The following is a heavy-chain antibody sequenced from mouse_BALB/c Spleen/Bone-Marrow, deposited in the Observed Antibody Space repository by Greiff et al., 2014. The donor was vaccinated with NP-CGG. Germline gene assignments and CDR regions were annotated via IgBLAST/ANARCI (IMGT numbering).Heavy chain of an antibody. CDR2: IDPANGNT. V-gene: IGHV14-3*02. CDR1: GFNIKDTY. J-gene: IGHJ3*01. D-gene: IGHD1-1*01. CDR3: AIYYYGSSGFAY. Sequence: VHVKQSVAELVKPGASVMLSCTASGFNIKDTYMPWVKQGPEQGLGWIGRIDPANGNTKYDPKFQGKASITADTSSNTAYLQLSSLTSEDTAVYYCAIYYYGSSGFAYWGQGTLVTVSA.